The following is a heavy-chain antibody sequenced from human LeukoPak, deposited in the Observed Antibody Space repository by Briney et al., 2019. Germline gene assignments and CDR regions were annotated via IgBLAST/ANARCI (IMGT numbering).Heavy chain of an antibody. CDR1: AGSVNDFY. Sequence: SETLSLTCTVSAGSVNDFYWSWIRQPPGKGLEWIGYIYYTGKTNYNPSLKSRVTISVDTSRNQFSLKLSSVTASDTAFYYCASHGAAAQDSLWFDPWGQETLVTVSS. V-gene: IGHV4-59*08. J-gene: IGHJ5*02. CDR2: IYYTGKT. CDR3: ASHGAAAQDSLWFDP. D-gene: IGHD6-13*01.